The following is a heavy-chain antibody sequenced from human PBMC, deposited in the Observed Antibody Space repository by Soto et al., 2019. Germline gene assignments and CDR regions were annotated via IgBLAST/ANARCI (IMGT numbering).Heavy chain of an antibody. CDR1: GFTFSGST. V-gene: IGHV3-73*02. D-gene: IGHD6-19*01. Sequence: EVQLVESGGGLVQPGGSLKLSCAASGFTFSGSTIHWVRQTSGKGREWVGRIPSKTNTYATAYAASVKGRFTISRDDSKNTAYLQMDSLKTEDTAVYYCTSQHLDVPVASAIDYWGQGTLVTVSS. CDR3: TSQHLDVPVASAIDY. CDR2: IPSKTNTYAT. J-gene: IGHJ4*02.